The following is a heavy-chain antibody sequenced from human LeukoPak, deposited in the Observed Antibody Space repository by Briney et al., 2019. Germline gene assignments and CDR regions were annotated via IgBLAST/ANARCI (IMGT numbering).Heavy chain of an antibody. J-gene: IGHJ1*01. D-gene: IGHD6-19*01. V-gene: IGHV3-7*01. CDR1: GFTFSSYA. CDR3: ARDSSLLAVAGPPPQH. CDR2: IKQDGSEK. Sequence: TGGSLRLSCAASGFTFSSYAMSWVRQAPGKGLEWVANIKQDGSEKYYVDSVKGRFTISRDNAKNSLYLQMNSLRAEDTAVYYCARDSSLLAVAGPPPQHWGQGTLVTVSS.